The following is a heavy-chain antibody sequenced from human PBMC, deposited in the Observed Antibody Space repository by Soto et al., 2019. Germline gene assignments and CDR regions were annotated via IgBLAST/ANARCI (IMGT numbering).Heavy chain of an antibody. V-gene: IGHV3-64D*06. D-gene: IGHD2-21*01. CDR1: GFAFGSYA. CDR3: VNMMIARGAFDF. J-gene: IGHJ4*02. CDR2: ISPQGGST. Sequence: PGVSLRLSCSASGFAFGSYAMHWVRQTPGKGLEYVSAISPQGGSTYYADSVKGRFTISRDDSKNTMYLQMSSLRPDDTAVYYCVNMMIARGAFDFWGQGTLVTVSS.